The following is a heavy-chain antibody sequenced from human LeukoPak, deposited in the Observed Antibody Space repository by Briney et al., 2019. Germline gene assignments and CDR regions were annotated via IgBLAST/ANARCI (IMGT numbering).Heavy chain of an antibody. D-gene: IGHD5-24*01. CDR1: GSTFTKYW. CDR2: IYPGDSDT. Sequence: PGESLKISCKGSGSTFTKYWIGWVRQTPGKGLERMGIIYPGDSDTRYSPSFQGQVTISADKSISTAYLQWSSLKASDTAMYYCARRDMATNTPFDYGGQGTLVTVSS. CDR3: ARRDMATNTPFDY. V-gene: IGHV5-51*01. J-gene: IGHJ4*02.